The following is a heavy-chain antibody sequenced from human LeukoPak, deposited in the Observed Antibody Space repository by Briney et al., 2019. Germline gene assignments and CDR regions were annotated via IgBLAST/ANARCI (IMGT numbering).Heavy chain of an antibody. J-gene: IGHJ4*02. Sequence: PLASVKVSCKASGYTFTGYYMHWVRQAPGQGLEWMGWINPNSGGTNYAQKFQGRVTMTRDTSISTAYMELSRLRSDDTAVYYCARDPWGHYDYFDYWGQGTLVTVSS. V-gene: IGHV1-2*02. D-gene: IGHD3-10*01. CDR2: INPNSGGT. CDR1: GYTFTGYY. CDR3: ARDPWGHYDYFDY.